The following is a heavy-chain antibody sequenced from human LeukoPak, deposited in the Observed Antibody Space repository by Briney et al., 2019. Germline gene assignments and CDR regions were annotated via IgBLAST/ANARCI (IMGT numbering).Heavy chain of an antibody. CDR3: ARGPLWGYYYYMDV. CDR2: MNPNSGNT. V-gene: IGHV1-8*01. D-gene: IGHD2-21*01. Sequence: ASVKVSCKASGYTFTRYDINWVRQATGQGLEWMGWMNPNSGNTGYAQKFQGRVTMTRNTSISTAYMELSSLRSEDTAVYYCARGPLWGYYYYMDVWGKGTTVTVSS. J-gene: IGHJ6*03. CDR1: GYTFTRYD.